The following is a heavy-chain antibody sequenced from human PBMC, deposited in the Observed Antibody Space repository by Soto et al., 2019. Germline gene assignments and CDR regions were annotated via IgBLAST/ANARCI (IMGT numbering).Heavy chain of an antibody. J-gene: IGHJ3*02. CDR2: VFYSGTT. CDR1: GGSISSRNYY. D-gene: IGHD6-13*01. CDR3: ASLTPVAAAGTDAFDI. V-gene: IGHV4-39*01. Sequence: PSETLSLTCTVSGGSISSRNYYWGWIRQPPGKGLEWIGNVFYSGTTYYNPSLESRVTISVDTSKNQFSLKLNSMTAADTAVYYCASLTPVAAAGTDAFDIWGQGTMVTVSS.